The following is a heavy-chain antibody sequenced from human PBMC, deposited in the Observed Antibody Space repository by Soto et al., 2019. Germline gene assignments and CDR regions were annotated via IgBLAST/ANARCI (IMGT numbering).Heavy chain of an antibody. CDR2: ISAYNGTT. CDR3: ARGTQDASDDAFDI. D-gene: IGHD1-7*01. Sequence: QVQLVQSGAEGKKPGASVKVSCKASGYTFTSYGISWVRQAPGQGLEWMGWISAYNGTTNYAQKLQGRVTMTTDTSTSTAYMELRILRSDDTDVYYCARGTQDASDDAFDIWGQGTMVTVSS. J-gene: IGHJ3*02. CDR1: GYTFTSYG. V-gene: IGHV1-18*01.